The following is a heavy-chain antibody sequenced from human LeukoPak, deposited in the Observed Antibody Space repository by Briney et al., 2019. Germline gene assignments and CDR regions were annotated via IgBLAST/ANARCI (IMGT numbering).Heavy chain of an antibody. D-gene: IGHD2-15*01. CDR1: GGSMTYYY. CDR2: IYYSGNT. J-gene: IGHJ4*02. CDR3: ARQRGGYVDY. Sequence: SETLSLTCTVSGGSMTYYYWTWIRQPPGKGLEWIGYIYYSGNTNYNPSLKSRVTISVNTSKNQFSLMLGSVTAADTAVFYCARQRGGYVDYWGQGTLVTVSS. V-gene: IGHV4-59*08.